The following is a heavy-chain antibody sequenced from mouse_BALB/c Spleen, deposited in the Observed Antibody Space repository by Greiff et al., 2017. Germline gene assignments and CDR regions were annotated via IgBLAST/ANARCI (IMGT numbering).Heavy chain of an antibody. CDR1: GYTFTSYN. D-gene: IGHD4-1*01. J-gene: IGHJ4*01. Sequence: LQQSGAELVKPGASVKMSCKASGYTFTSYNMHWVKQTPGQGLEWIGAIYPGNGDTSYNQKFKGKATLTADKSSSTAYMQLSSLTSEDSAVYYCARADWDEGAMDYWGQGTSVTVSS. CDR2: IYPGNGDT. V-gene: IGHV1-12*01. CDR3: ARADWDEGAMDY.